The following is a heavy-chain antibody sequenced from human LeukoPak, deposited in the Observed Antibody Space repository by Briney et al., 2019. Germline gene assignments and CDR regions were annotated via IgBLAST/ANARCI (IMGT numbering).Heavy chain of an antibody. V-gene: IGHV3-7*01. J-gene: IGHJ4*02. Sequence: PGGSLRLSCAVSGFTFTSYWMSWVRQAPGKGLEWVANINEDGSYKYHADTVKGRLTISRDNAKNSLYLQMNSLRAEDTAVYYCAIGTGPYCSGGSCDTVPFDYWGQGTLVTVSS. CDR1: GFTFTSYW. CDR3: AIGTGPYCSGGSCDTVPFDY. D-gene: IGHD2-15*01. CDR2: INEDGSYK.